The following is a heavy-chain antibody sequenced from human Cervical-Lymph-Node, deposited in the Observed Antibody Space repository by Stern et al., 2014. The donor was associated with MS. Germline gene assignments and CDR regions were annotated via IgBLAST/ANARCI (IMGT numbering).Heavy chain of an antibody. CDR1: GFTFSSYG. D-gene: IGHD2-15*01. Sequence: VQLVESGGGVVQPGRSLRLSCAASGFTFSSYGMHWVRQAPGKGLEWVAVIWYDGSNKYYAVSVKGRFTISRDNSKNTLYLQMNSLRAEDTAVYYCARDRHDLGYCSGGSCYLPDYWGQGTLVTVSS. J-gene: IGHJ4*02. V-gene: IGHV3-33*01. CDR3: ARDRHDLGYCSGGSCYLPDY. CDR2: IWYDGSNK.